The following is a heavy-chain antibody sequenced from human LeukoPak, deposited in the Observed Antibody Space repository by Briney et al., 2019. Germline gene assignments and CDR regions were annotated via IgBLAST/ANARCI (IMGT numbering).Heavy chain of an antibody. V-gene: IGHV4-39*07. CDR3: ASSHSATWYDD. J-gene: IGHJ4*02. D-gene: IGHD6-13*01. CDR1: GDSISSNNRY. Sequence: SETLSLTCTVSGDSISSNNRYWGWIRQPPGKGLEWIGSFYFGGSNYYSPSLRSRVIISLDTSKNQFSLALNFVTAADTAMYYCASSHSATWYDDWGQGALVTVS. CDR2: FYFGGSN.